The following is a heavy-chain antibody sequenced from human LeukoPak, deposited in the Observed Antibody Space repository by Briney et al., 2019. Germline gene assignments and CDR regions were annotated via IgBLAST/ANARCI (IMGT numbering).Heavy chain of an antibody. Sequence: ASVKVSCKASGYTFTGYYMQWVRQAPGQGLEGMGWINPNSGGTNYAQKFQARVTMTRDTSISPAYMELSRLRYDDTAVYYCARPISTVVSRNAFDMWGQGTMVTVSS. D-gene: IGHD4-23*01. CDR3: ARPISTVVSRNAFDM. J-gene: IGHJ3*02. CDR2: INPNSGGT. V-gene: IGHV1-2*02. CDR1: GYTFTGYY.